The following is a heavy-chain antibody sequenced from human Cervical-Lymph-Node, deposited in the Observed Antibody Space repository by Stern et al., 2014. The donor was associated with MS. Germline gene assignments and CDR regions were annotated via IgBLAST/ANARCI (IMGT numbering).Heavy chain of an antibody. V-gene: IGHV3-30*03. CDR3: ARDQGGWELLIWSSYFDY. D-gene: IGHD1-26*01. CDR1: GFTFSSYG. CDR2: ISYDGSNK. Sequence: VQLVESGGGVVQPGRSLRLSCAASGFTFSSYGMHWVRQAPGKGLEWVAVISYDGSNKYYADSVKGRFTISRDNSKNTLYLQMNNLRAEDTAVYYCARDQGGWELLIWSSYFDYWGQGTLVTVSS. J-gene: IGHJ4*02.